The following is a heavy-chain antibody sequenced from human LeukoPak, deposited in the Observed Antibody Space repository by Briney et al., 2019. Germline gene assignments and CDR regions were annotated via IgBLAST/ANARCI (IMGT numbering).Heavy chain of an antibody. V-gene: IGHV4-39*02. D-gene: IGHD2-21*02. CDR1: GASISSSSYY. CDR2: IYSSGGT. Sequence: KPSETLSLTCTVSGASISSSSYYWGWIRQPPGKELEWIGSIYSSGGTYYNPSLKSRVTISLDTSKNFFSLRLSSVTAADTAVYYCARCIPSVVLTALHAFDIWGQGTMVTVSS. J-gene: IGHJ3*02. CDR3: ARCIPSVVLTALHAFDI.